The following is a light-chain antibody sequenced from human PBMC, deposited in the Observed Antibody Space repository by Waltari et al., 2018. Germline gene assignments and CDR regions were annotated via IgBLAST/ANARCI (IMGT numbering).Light chain of an antibody. CDR2: HAS. V-gene: IGKV3-20*01. CDR1: QSVSKY. J-gene: IGKJ1*01. CDR3: QKYESLPAT. Sequence: EIVLTQSPGTLSLSPGERATLPCRASQSVSKYLAWYQQNPGQAPRLLIYHASSRATGIPDRFSGSGYGTDFSLTISRLEPEDFAVYYCQKYESLPATFGQGTKVEIK.